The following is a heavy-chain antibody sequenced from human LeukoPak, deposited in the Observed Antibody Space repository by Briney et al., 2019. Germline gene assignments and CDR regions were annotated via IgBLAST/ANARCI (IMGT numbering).Heavy chain of an antibody. CDR2: INHSGST. V-gene: IGHV4-34*01. J-gene: IGHJ3*02. D-gene: IGHD2-8*02. CDR1: SGSFSGYY. Sequence: SETLSLTCAVYSGSFSGYYWSWIRQPPGKGLEWIGEINHSGSTNYSPSLKSRVTISVDTSKNQFSLKLSSVTAADTAVYYCASSVVYAGDDAFDIWGQGTMVTVSS. CDR3: ASSVVYAGDDAFDI.